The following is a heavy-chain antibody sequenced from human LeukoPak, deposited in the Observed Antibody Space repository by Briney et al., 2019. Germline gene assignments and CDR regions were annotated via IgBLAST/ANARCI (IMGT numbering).Heavy chain of an antibody. CDR2: ISAYNGNT. J-gene: IGHJ6*03. CDR1: GYTFTSYG. V-gene: IGHV1-18*01. D-gene: IGHD6-19*01. CDR3: ARYIAVAGGNYYYYMDV. Sequence: GASVKVSCKASGYTFTSYGISWVRQAPGQGLEWMGWISAYNGNTNCAQKLQGRVTMTTDTSTSTAYMELRSLRSDDTAVYYCARYIAVAGGNYYYYMDVWGKGTTVTVSS.